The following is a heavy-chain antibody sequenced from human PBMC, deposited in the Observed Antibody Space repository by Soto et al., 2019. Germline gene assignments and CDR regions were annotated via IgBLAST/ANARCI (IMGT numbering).Heavy chain of an antibody. CDR2: INPVSGTT. CDR1: GYTFTSYH. D-gene: IGHD7-27*01. J-gene: IGHJ4*02. CDR3: ARELGIAAGRNYYFDY. V-gene: IGHV1-8*01. Sequence: ASVKVSCKGSGYTFTSYHINWVRQATGQGLEWMGWINPVSGTTGYAQKLQGRVTMTADASTSTAYMELSSLRSEDTAVYYCARELGIAAGRNYYFDYWGQGTLVTVSS.